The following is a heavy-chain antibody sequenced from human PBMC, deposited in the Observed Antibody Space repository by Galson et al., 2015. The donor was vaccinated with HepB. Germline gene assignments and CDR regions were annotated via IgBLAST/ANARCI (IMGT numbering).Heavy chain of an antibody. V-gene: IGHV3-7*03. CDR1: GFTCSSYW. J-gene: IGHJ4*02. CDR3: ARFYYGSGSSIDY. Sequence: SLRLSCAAAGFTCSSYWMSWVRQAPGKGLEWVASIKQDGSEKYYVDSVKGRFTISRDNAKNSLYLQMNALRADDTAVYYCARFYYGSGSSIDYWGQGTLVTVSS. CDR2: IKQDGSEK. D-gene: IGHD3-10*01.